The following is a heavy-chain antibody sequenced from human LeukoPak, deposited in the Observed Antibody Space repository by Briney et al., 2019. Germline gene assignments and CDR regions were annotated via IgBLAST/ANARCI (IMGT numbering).Heavy chain of an antibody. Sequence: ASVKVSCKASGGTFSSYAISWVRQAPGQGLEWMGGIIPIFGTANYAQKFQGRVTITTDESTSTAYMGLSSLRSEDTAVYYCARVTPRVTTGEDWGQGTLVTVSS. CDR1: GGTFSSYA. J-gene: IGHJ4*02. V-gene: IGHV1-69*05. CDR3: ARVTPRVTTGED. CDR2: IIPIFGTA. D-gene: IGHD4-17*01.